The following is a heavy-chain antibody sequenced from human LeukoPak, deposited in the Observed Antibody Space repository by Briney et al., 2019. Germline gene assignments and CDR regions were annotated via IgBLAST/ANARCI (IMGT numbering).Heavy chain of an antibody. J-gene: IGHJ4*02. CDR2: ISSSSSYI. D-gene: IGHD6-19*01. V-gene: IGHV3-21*01. CDR1: GFTFSSYS. CDR3: ARDQDLAVGLPWYFDY. Sequence: GGSLRLSCAASGFTFSSYSMNWVRQAPGKGLEWVSSISSSSSYIYYADSVKGRFTISGDNAKNSLYLQMNSLRAEDTAVYYCARDQDLAVGLPWYFDYWGQGTLVTVSS.